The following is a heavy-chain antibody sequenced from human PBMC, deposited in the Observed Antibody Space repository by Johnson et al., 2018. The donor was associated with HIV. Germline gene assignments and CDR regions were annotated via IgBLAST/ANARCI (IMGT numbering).Heavy chain of an antibody. V-gene: IGHV3-33*08. D-gene: IGHD4-11*01. CDR3: ARDSRYNNYGGGSVGAFDI. CDR2: IWYDGSNQ. J-gene: IGHJ3*02. Sequence: VQLVESGGGVVQPGRSLRLSCAASGFTFNSYAMHWVRQAPGKGLEWVAVIWYDGSNQYYADSVKGRFTISRDNSKNTLYLQMNSLRAEDTAVYYCARDSRYNNYGGGSVGAFDIWGQGTTVTVSS. CDR1: GFTFNSYA.